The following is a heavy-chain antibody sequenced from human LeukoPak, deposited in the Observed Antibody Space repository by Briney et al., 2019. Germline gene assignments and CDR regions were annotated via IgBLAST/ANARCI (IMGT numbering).Heavy chain of an antibody. CDR3: ARASSGWYGRVFFQH. Sequence: SETLSLTCIVPGGSISSHYWSWIRQPAGKGLEWIGRIYSSGSSDYNPSLKSRVTMSLDTSKNQFSLKLSSVTAADTAVYYCARASSGWYGRVFFQHWGQGTLVTVSS. J-gene: IGHJ1*01. CDR2: IYSSGSS. CDR1: GGSISSHY. D-gene: IGHD6-19*01. V-gene: IGHV4-4*07.